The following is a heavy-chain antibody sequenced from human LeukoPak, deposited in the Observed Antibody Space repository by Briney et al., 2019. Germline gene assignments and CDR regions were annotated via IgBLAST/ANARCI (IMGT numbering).Heavy chain of an antibody. J-gene: IGHJ3*02. D-gene: IGHD4-17*01. CDR3: AGGTVTDAFDI. Sequence: GGSLRLSCAASGFTFSSYDMHWVRQAPGKGLEWVAVIWYDGSNKYYADSVKGRFTISRDNSKNTLYLQMNSLRAEDTAVYYCAGGTVTDAFDIWGQGTMVTVSS. CDR1: GFTFSSYD. CDR2: IWYDGSNK. V-gene: IGHV3-33*01.